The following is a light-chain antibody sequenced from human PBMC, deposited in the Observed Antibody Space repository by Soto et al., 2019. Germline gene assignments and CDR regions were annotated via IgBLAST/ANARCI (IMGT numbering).Light chain of an antibody. J-gene: IGLJ1*01. Sequence: QSAGTQPASVSGSPDHSIPMSCTGSSSAVGTFRLVSWYQYHPGEVPQLIIYEGSKGTSGVSNRYSCSDPGNTSSLALVRLRAEDEADYNCCSSAPVRTIVFGTGTKVIVL. CDR3: CSSAPVRTIV. CDR2: EGS. CDR1: SSAVGTFRL. V-gene: IGLV2-23*01.